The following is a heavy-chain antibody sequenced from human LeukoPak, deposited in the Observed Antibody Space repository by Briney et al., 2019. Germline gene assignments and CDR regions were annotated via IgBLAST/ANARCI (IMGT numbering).Heavy chain of an antibody. CDR2: INHSGST. Sequence: SETLSLTCAVYGGSFSGYYWSWIRQPPGKGLEWIGEINHSGSTNYNPSLKSRVTISVDTSKNQFSLKLSSVTAADTAVHYCARHWRTTGTTIDPWGQGTLVTVSS. CDR1: GGSFSGYY. V-gene: IGHV4-34*01. D-gene: IGHD1-1*01. J-gene: IGHJ5*02. CDR3: ARHWRTTGTTIDP.